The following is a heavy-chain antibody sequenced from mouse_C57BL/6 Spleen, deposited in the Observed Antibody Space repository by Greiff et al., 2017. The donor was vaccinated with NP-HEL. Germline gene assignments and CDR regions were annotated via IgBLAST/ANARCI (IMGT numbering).Heavy chain of an antibody. Sequence: EVQLQQSGAELVRPGASVKLSCTASGFTITDDYMHWVKQRPEQGLEWIGWIDPENGDTEYAQKFQGKATLTADTSSNTAYLQLSSLTSEDTAVYYCTPICYGYPWFAYWGQGTLVTVSA. J-gene: IGHJ3*01. CDR1: GFTITDDY. D-gene: IGHD2-2*01. CDR2: IDPENGDT. V-gene: IGHV14-4*01. CDR3: TPICYGYPWFAY.